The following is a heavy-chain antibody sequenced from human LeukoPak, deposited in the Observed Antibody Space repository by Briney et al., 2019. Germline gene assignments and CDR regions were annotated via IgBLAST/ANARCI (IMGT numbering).Heavy chain of an antibody. CDR3: ARGGIGSWPFDS. CDR2: INAGNGNT. J-gene: IGHJ4*02. V-gene: IGHV1-3*01. CDR1: GYTFSSYA. Sequence: VASVKVSCKASGYTFSSYAMHWVRQAPGQRLEWMGWINAGNGNTKYSQKFQGRVTFTRDTSASTSYMELSSLTSEDTAVYYCARGGIGSWPFDSWGQGTLVTVFS. D-gene: IGHD6-13*01.